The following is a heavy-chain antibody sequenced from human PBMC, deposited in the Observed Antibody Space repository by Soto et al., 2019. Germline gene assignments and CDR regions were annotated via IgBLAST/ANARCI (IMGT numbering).Heavy chain of an antibody. CDR2: ISYDGENQ. CDR3: VSPHSESSNAFDL. CDR1: VGRFIDYA. D-gene: IGHD3-10*01. J-gene: IGHJ5*02. V-gene: IGHV3-30*04. Sequence: GGPLRLCSAGSVGRFIDYAMHWVLQPPGKGMEWVALISYDGENQYFTDSVRGRFTISRDNSKTAVYLEMNDLRLDDTATYYCVSPHSESSNAFDLWGQGTLVTVS.